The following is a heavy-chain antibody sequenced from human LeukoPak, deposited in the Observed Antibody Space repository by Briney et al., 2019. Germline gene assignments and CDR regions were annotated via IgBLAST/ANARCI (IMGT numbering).Heavy chain of an antibody. CDR2: ISYDGSNK. J-gene: IGHJ4*02. CDR1: GFTFSSYA. D-gene: IGHD5-18*01. Sequence: GGSLRLSCAASGFTFSSYAMHWVRQAPGKGLEWVAVISYDGSNKYYADSVKGRFTISRDNSKNTLYLQMNSLRAEDTAVYYCARGGYHAYYLDYWGQGSLVTVSS. CDR3: ARGGYHAYYLDY. V-gene: IGHV3-30-3*01.